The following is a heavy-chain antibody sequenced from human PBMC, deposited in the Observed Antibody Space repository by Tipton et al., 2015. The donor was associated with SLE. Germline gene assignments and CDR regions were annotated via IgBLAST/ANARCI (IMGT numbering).Heavy chain of an antibody. J-gene: IGHJ3*02. CDR3: ARGSGSSGWYYTFDI. CDR2: ISYDGSLK. D-gene: IGHD6-19*01. V-gene: IGHV3-30*04. Sequence: RSLRLSCAGSGFTFSSYGLHWVRQAPGKGLEWVAFISYDGSLKYYEDPVKGRFTISRDNAKNTLYLQMNSLEVEDTAVFYCARGSGSSGWYYTFDIWGQGTTVTVSS. CDR1: GFTFSSYG.